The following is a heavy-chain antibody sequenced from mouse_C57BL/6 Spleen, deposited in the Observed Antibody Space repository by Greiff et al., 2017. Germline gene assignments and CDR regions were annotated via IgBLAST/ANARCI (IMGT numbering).Heavy chain of an antibody. CDR3: TIYDYDGAWFAY. J-gene: IGHJ3*01. CDR2: IYPGNSDT. Sequence: EVQLQQSGTVLARPGASVKMSCKTSGYTFTSYWMHWVKQRPGQGLEWIGAIYPGNSDTSYNQKFKGKAKLTAVTSASTAYMELSSLTNEDSAVYYCTIYDYDGAWFAYWGQGTLVTVSA. D-gene: IGHD2-4*01. V-gene: IGHV1-5*01. CDR1: GYTFTSYW.